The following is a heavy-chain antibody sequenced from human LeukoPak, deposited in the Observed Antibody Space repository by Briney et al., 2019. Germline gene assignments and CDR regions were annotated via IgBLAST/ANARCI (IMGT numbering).Heavy chain of an antibody. CDR2: IRYDGSTK. J-gene: IGHJ4*02. Sequence: PGGSLRLSCAASGFTFSNYGMHWVRQPPGKGLEWVAFIRYDGSTKFYADSVKGRFTISRDDSKNTLSLQMSSLRTEDTAVYYCANDPYRNGWEEVYWGQGTLVTVSS. D-gene: IGHD6-19*01. CDR3: ANDPYRNGWEEVY. V-gene: IGHV3-30*02. CDR1: GFTFSNYG.